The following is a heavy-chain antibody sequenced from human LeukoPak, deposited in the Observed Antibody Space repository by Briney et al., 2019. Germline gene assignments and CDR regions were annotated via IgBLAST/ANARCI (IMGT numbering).Heavy chain of an antibody. CDR1: GFTFSSYA. V-gene: IGHV3-64D*06. D-gene: IGHD3-16*01. CDR3: VKVASVTTFGGTFDY. Sequence: PGGSLRLSCSASGFTFSSYAMHWVRQAPGKGLEHVSAISSNGGSTYYADSVKGRFTISRDNSKNTLYLQMSSLRAEDTAVYYCVKVASVTTFGGTFDYWGQGTLVTVSS. CDR2: ISSNGGST. J-gene: IGHJ4*02.